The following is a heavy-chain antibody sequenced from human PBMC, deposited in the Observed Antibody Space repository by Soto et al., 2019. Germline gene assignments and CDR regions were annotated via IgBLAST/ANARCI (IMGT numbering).Heavy chain of an antibody. J-gene: IGHJ4*02. CDR2: INHSGST. CDR1: GGNFSGYY. D-gene: IGHD3-3*01. Sequence: PSETMSLTCTVDGGNFSGYYWTWIRQPPGKGLEWIGEINHSGSTNYNPSLKSRVTISVDTSKNQFSLKLSSVTAADTAVYYCARSEIFGVVIIDYWGQGTLVTVSS. V-gene: IGHV4-34*01. CDR3: ARSEIFGVVIIDY.